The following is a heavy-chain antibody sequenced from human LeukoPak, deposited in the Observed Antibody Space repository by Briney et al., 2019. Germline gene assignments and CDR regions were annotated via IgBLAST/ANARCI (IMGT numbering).Heavy chain of an antibody. CDR3: ARDYGSSSSRYSSFDY. V-gene: IGHV4-59*01. D-gene: IGHD2-2*02. Sequence: SETLSLTCTVTGGSISSYYWSWIRQPPGKGLEWIGSIYYSGSTNYNPSLKSRVTISVDTSKNQFSLKLSSVTAADTGVYYCARDYGSSSSRYSSFDYWGQGTLVTVSS. J-gene: IGHJ4*02. CDR2: IYYSGST. CDR1: GGSISSYY.